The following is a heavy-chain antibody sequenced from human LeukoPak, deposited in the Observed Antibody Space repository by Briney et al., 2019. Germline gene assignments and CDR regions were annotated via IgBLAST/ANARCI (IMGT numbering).Heavy chain of an antibody. J-gene: IGHJ4*02. V-gene: IGHV3-23*01. Sequence: GGSLRLSCAASGFTFSSYWMSWVRQAPGKGLEWVSLISWDGGSTYYADSVKGRFTISRDKSKNTLYLQMNSLRAEDTAVYYCAKDDYYDRSGYLYYFDYWGQGTLVTVSS. CDR1: GFTFSSYW. CDR2: ISWDGGST. D-gene: IGHD3-22*01. CDR3: AKDDYYDRSGYLYYFDY.